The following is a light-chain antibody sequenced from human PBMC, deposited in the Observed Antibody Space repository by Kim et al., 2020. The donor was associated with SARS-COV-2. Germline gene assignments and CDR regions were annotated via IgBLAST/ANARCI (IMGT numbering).Light chain of an antibody. V-gene: IGLV2-11*01. CDR3: CSYAGSYTYV. J-gene: IGLJ2*01. Sequence: QSALTQPRSVSGSPGQSVTISCTGTSSDVGGYNYVSWYQQHPGKAPKLMIYDVSKRPSGVPDRFSGSKSGNTASLTVSGLQAEDEADYYFCSYAGSYTYVFGGGTQLTVL. CDR2: DVS. CDR1: SSDVGGYNY.